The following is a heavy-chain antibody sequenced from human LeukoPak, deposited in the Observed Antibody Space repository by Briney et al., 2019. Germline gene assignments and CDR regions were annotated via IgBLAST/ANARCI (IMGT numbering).Heavy chain of an antibody. Sequence: GGSLRLSCAASGFTFSSYAMSWVRQAPGKGLEWVSIITGTGGRYYGDSVKGRFILSRDNSKNTVYMQMSSLRAEDTATYYCAKDYCRDGNCPFPFLDSWGQGTLVTVSS. D-gene: IGHD2-15*01. V-gene: IGHV3-23*01. CDR1: GFTFSSYA. CDR3: AKDYCRDGNCPFPFLDS. J-gene: IGHJ4*02. CDR2: ITGTGGR.